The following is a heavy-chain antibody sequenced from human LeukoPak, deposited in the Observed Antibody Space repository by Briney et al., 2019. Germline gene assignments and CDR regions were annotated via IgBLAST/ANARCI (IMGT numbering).Heavy chain of an antibody. V-gene: IGHV1-18*01. CDR2: ISAYNGNA. D-gene: IGHD3-3*01. CDR3: ARTITIFGHDAFDI. J-gene: IGHJ3*02. Sequence: ASVKVSCKASGYTFTSYGISWVRQAPGQGLEWMGWISAYNGNANYAQKLQGRVTMTTDTSTSTAYMELRSLRSDDTAVYYCARTITIFGHDAFDIWGQGTMVTVSS. CDR1: GYTFTSYG.